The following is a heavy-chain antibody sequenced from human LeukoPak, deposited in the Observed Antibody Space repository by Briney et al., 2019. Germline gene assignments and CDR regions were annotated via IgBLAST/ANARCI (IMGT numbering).Heavy chain of an antibody. CDR2: MNPNTGTT. J-gene: IGHJ4*02. CDR3: ARGRHKYMVATPL. Sequence: ASVKVSCKASGYTFTSYDINWVRQATGQGLEWMGWMNPNTGTTGYAQKFQGRVTMTRHTSISTAYMELSSLRSEDTAVYYCARGRHKYMVATPLWGQGTLVTVSS. CDR1: GYTFTSYD. V-gene: IGHV1-8*01. D-gene: IGHD5-12*01.